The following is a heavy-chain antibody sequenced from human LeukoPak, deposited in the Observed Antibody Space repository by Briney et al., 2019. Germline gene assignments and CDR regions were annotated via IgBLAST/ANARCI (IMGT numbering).Heavy chain of an antibody. D-gene: IGHD3-22*01. CDR3: AKAPSHYYDSSGYSYYFDY. CDR2: IKPDGSEK. V-gene: IGHV3-7*03. J-gene: IGHJ4*02. Sequence: PGGSLRLSCAASGFTFSSYWMSWVRQTPGKGLEWVANIKPDGSEKYYVDSVKGRFTISRDNSKNTLYLQMNSLRAEDTAVYYCAKAPSHYYDSSGYSYYFDYWGQGTLVTVSS. CDR1: GFTFSSYW.